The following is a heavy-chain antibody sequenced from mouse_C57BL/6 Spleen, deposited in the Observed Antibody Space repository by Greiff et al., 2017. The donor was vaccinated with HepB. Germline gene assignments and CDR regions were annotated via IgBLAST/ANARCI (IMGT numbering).Heavy chain of an antibody. CDR1: GYTFTDYY. D-gene: IGHD1-1*01. J-gene: IGHJ2*01. V-gene: IGHV1-26*01. CDR3: ARSSDYYGSSYFDY. CDR2: INPNNGGT. Sequence: VQLQQSGPELVKPGASVKISCKASGYTFTDYYMNWVKQSHGKSLEWIGDINPNNGGTSYNQKFKGKATLTVEQYTSTAYMEPRVLTSEDSAVYYCARSSDYYGSSYFDYWGQGTTLTVSS.